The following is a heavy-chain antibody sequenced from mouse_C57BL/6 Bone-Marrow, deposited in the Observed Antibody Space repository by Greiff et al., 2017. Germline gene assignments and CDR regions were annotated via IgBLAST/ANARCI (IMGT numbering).Heavy chain of an antibody. J-gene: IGHJ2*01. CDR3: ARVPITTVVARDY. CDR2: ISYDGSN. Sequence: DVQLQESGPGLVKPSQSLSLTCSVTGYSITSGYYWNWIRQFPGNNLEWMGYISYDGSNNYNPSLKNRISITRDTSKNQFFLKLNSVTTEDTATYYCARVPITTVVARDYWGQGTTLTVSS. CDR1: GYSITSGYY. V-gene: IGHV3-6*01. D-gene: IGHD1-1*01.